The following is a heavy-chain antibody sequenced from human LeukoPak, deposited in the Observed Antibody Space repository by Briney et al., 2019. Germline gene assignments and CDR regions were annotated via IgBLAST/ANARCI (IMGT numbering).Heavy chain of an antibody. CDR2: ISGGGIST. V-gene: IGHV3-23*01. D-gene: IGHD1-26*01. CDR3: AKAIHSGSTMPGD. Sequence: GGSLRLSCAASGFTLSNSAMTWVRQAPGKGLEWVSVISGGGISTYYADSVKGRFTVSRDNSKNTLYLQMNSLRAEDTAVYYCAKAIHSGSTMPGDWGQGTLVTVSS. CDR1: GFTLSNSA. J-gene: IGHJ4*02.